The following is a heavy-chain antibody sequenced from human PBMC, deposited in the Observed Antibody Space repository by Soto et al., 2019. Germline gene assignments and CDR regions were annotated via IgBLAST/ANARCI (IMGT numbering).Heavy chain of an antibody. CDR1: XXXISSGGYH. D-gene: IGHD2-15*01. J-gene: IGHJ5*02. Sequence: SXXXISSGGYHWSWIRHHPGKGLERIGYFYYRGSTYYYPSLKSRVTISVDTSKNQFSLKLISVTAADTAVYYCARTPNHWGQGTLVTVSS. CDR2: FYYRGST. V-gene: IGHV4-31*02. CDR3: ARTPNH.